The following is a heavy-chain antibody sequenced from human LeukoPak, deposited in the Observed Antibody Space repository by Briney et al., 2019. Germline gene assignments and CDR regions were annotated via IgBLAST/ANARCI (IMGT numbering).Heavy chain of an antibody. CDR1: GFTFSSYS. Sequence: PGGSLRLSCAASGFTFSSYSMNWVRQAPGKGLEWVSSISSSSSYIYYADSVKGRFTISRDNSKNTLYLQMNSLRAEDTAVYYCARVSGLGSSGWDWFDPWGQGTLVTVSS. J-gene: IGHJ5*02. D-gene: IGHD6-19*01. CDR2: ISSSSSYI. V-gene: IGHV3-21*01. CDR3: ARVSGLGSSGWDWFDP.